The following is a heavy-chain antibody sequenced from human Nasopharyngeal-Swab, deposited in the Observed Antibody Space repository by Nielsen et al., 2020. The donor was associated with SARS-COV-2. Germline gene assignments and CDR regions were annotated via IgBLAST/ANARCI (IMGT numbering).Heavy chain of an antibody. J-gene: IGHJ6*03. CDR3: ARVQYDYVWGSYRYYYYYMDV. Sequence: ASVKVSCKASGYTFTSYGISWVRQAPGQGLEWMGWISAYNGNTNYAQKLQGRVTMTTDTSTSTACMELRSLRSDDTAVYYCARVQYDYVWGSYRYYYYYMDVWGKGTTVTVSS. CDR2: ISAYNGNT. D-gene: IGHD3-16*02. CDR1: GYTFTSYG. V-gene: IGHV1-18*04.